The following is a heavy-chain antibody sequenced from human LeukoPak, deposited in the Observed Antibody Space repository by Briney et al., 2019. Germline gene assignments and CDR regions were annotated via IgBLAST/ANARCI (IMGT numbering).Heavy chain of an antibody. J-gene: IGHJ4*02. Sequence: SETLSLTCAVYGGSFSGYYWSWIRQPPGKGLEWIGEINHSESTNYNPSLKSRVTISVDTSKNQFSLKLSSVTAADTAVYYCASQTGTTSGSLYWGQGTLVTVSS. CDR1: GGSFSGYY. V-gene: IGHV4-34*01. D-gene: IGHD1-7*01. CDR2: INHSEST. CDR3: ASQTGTTSGSLY.